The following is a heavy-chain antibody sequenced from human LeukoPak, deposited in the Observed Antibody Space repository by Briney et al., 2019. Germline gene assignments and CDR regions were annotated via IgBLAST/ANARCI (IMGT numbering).Heavy chain of an antibody. J-gene: IGHJ4*02. V-gene: IGHV4-30-4*07. CDR2: IYYSGST. D-gene: IGHD1-26*01. Sequence: SQTLSLTCAVSGGSISSGGYSWSWIRQPPGKGLEWIGYIYYSGSTNYNPSLKSRVTMSVDTSKNQFSLKLSSVTAADTAVYYCARGVGATKHFDYWGQGTLVTVSS. CDR3: ARGVGATKHFDY. CDR1: GGSISSGGYS.